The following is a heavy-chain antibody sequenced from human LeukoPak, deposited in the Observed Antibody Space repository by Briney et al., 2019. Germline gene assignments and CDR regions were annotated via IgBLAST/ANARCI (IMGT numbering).Heavy chain of an antibody. V-gene: IGHV4-34*01. Sequence: SETLSLTCTVSGGSIRNYYWSWIRQPPGKGLEWIGEINHSGSTNYNPSLKSRVTISVDTSKNQFSLKLSSVTAADTAVYYCARSSVITFGGVIAPPGYWGQGTLVTVSS. D-gene: IGHD3-16*02. J-gene: IGHJ4*02. CDR1: GGSIRNYY. CDR2: INHSGST. CDR3: ARSSVITFGGVIAPPGY.